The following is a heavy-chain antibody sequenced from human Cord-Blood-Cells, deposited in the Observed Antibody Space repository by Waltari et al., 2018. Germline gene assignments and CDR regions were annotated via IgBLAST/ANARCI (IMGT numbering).Heavy chain of an antibody. J-gene: IGHJ3*02. CDR1: GFTFSRYS. V-gene: IGHV3-48*01. Sequence: EVQLLESGGGLVQPGGSLRLSCAASGFTFSRYSMNWVRQAPGKGLEWVSYISSSSSTIYYADSVKGRFTISRDNAKNSLYLQMNSLRAEDTAVYYCARFDSSGAFDIWGQGTMVTVSS. D-gene: IGHD3-22*01. CDR3: ARFDSSGAFDI. CDR2: ISSSSSTI.